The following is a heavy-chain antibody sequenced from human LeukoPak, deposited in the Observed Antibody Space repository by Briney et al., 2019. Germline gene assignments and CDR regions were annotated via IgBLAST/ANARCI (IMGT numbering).Heavy chain of an antibody. CDR3: ARVGGTGTNTEDY. J-gene: IGHJ4*02. V-gene: IGHV4-34*01. CDR2: INHSGST. D-gene: IGHD1-7*01. CDR1: GGSFSGYY. Sequence: SETLSLTCAVYGGSFSGYYWSWIRQPQGKGLEWNGEINHSGSTNYNPSLKSRVTISVDTSKNQFSLKLSSVTAADTAVYYCARVGGTGTNTEDYWGQGTLVTVSS.